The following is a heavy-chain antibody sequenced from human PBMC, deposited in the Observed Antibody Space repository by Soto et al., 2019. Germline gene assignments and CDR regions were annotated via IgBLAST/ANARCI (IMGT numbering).Heavy chain of an antibody. CDR2: INHSGST. CDR3: ARFVPVVVPAAARCGDV. Sequence: SETLSLTCAVYGGSFSGYYWSWIRQPPGKGLEWIGEINHSGSTNYNPSLKSRVTISVDTSKNQFSLKLSSVTAADTAVYYCARFVPVVVPAAARCGDVWGKGTTVTVSS. CDR1: GGSFSGYY. J-gene: IGHJ6*04. V-gene: IGHV4-34*01. D-gene: IGHD2-2*01.